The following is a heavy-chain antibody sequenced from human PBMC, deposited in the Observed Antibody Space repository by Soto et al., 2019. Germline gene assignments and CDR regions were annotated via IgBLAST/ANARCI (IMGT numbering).Heavy chain of an antibody. CDR1: GFTFSSYA. CDR2: ISYDGSNK. D-gene: IGHD3-22*01. J-gene: IGHJ4*02. Sequence: GGSLRLSCAASGFTFSSYAMHWVRQAPGKGLEWVAVISYDGSNKYYADSVKGRFTISRDNSKNTLYLQMNSLRAEDTAVYYCARVGDSSGYYHIYYLGQGTLVTVSS. CDR3: ARVGDSSGYYHIYY. V-gene: IGHV3-30*04.